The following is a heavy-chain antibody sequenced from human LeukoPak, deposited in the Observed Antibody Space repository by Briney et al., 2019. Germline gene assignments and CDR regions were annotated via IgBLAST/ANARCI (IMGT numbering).Heavy chain of an antibody. CDR3: ARIRSGYSYVEHIDY. D-gene: IGHD5-18*01. J-gene: IGHJ4*02. V-gene: IGHV4-39*01. CDR1: GGSISSSSYY. CDR2: ICYSGST. Sequence: KASETLSLTCTVSGGSISSSSYYWGWIRQPPGKELEWIGSICYSGSTYYNPSLKSRVTISVDTSKNQFSLKLSSVTAADTAVYYCARIRSGYSYVEHIDYWGQGTLVTVSS.